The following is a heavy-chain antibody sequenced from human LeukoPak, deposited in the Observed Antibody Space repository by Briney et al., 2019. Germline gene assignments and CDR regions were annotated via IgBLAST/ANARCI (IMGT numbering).Heavy chain of an antibody. CDR2: ISSSGSTI. Sequence: PGGSLGLSCAASGFTFSSYEMNWVRQAPGKGLEWVSYISSSGSTIYYADSVKGRFTISRDNAKNSLYLQMNSLRAEDTAVYYCAKDLDIVATITFDYWGQGTLVTVSS. V-gene: IGHV3-48*03. D-gene: IGHD5-12*01. CDR1: GFTFSSYE. J-gene: IGHJ4*02. CDR3: AKDLDIVATITFDY.